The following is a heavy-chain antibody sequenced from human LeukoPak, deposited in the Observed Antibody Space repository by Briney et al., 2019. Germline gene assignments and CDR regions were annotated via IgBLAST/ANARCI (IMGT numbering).Heavy chain of an antibody. J-gene: IGHJ2*01. CDR3: AKDRGYYDSSGYYYWYFDL. D-gene: IGHD3-22*01. V-gene: IGHV3-23*01. CDR2: ISGSGGST. Sequence: GGSMRLSCEVSGFTFSNNAMSWVRQAPGKGMGWVSAISGSGGSTYYRDSMKERFTISRDNSKNTLYLQMNSLRAEDTAVYYCAKDRGYYDSSGYYYWYFDLWGRGTLVTVSS. CDR1: GFTFSNNA.